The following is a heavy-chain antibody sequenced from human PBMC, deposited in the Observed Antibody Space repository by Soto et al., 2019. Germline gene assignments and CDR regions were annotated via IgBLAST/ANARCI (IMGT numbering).Heavy chain of an antibody. J-gene: IGHJ4*02. CDR2: IYYSGST. CDR3: ARQSHFGIVVVVAALFDY. CDR1: GGSISSSSYY. Sequence: PSETLSLTCAVSGGSISSSSYYWGWIRQPPGKGLEWIGSIYYSGSTYYNPSLKSRVTISVDTSKNQFSLKLSSVTAADTAVYYCARQSHFGIVVVVAALFDYWGQGTLVTVSS. V-gene: IGHV4-39*01. D-gene: IGHD2-15*01.